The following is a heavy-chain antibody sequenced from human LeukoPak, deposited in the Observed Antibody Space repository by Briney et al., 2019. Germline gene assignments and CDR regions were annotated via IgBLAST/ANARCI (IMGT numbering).Heavy chain of an antibody. Sequence: ASGPALVKPTQTLTLTCTFSGFSLSTSGMCVSWIRQPPGKALEWLARIDWDDDKYYSTSLKTRLTISKDTSKNQVVLTMTNMDPVDTATYYCARTLTMVRGESPYCFDYWGQGTLVTVSS. CDR1: GFSLSTSGMC. CDR3: ARTLTMVRGESPYCFDY. D-gene: IGHD3-10*01. V-gene: IGHV2-70*11. CDR2: IDWDDDK. J-gene: IGHJ4*02.